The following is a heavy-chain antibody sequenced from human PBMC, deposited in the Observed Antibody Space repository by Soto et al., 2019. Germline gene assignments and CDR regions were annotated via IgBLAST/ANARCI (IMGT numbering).Heavy chain of an antibody. J-gene: IGHJ6*03. CDR2: ISSSGSTI. CDR3: ASSLLKYCSSTSCYYYYYYMDV. Sequence: GGSLRLSCAASGFTFSDYYMSWIRQAPGKGLEWVSYISSSGSTIYYADSVKGRFTISRDNAKNSLYLQMNSLRAEDTAVYYCASSLLKYCSSTSCYYYYYYMDVWGKGTTVTVSS. D-gene: IGHD2-2*01. V-gene: IGHV3-11*01. CDR1: GFTFSDYY.